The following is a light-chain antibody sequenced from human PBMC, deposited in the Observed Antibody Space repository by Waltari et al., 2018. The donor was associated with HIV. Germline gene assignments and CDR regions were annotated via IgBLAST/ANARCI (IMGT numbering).Light chain of an antibody. CDR3: QQYYTVRPT. CDR2: WAS. J-gene: IGKJ4*01. Sequence: DIVITQSPDSLAVSLGERATFNCRSRRTVLSNSDNRNYLAWYQQKTGQSPNVLIYWASTRQSGVPDRFSASGSGTNFSLTISSLQAADVAVYYCQQYYTVRPTFGGGTKVEIK. CDR1: RTVLSNSDNRNY. V-gene: IGKV4-1*01.